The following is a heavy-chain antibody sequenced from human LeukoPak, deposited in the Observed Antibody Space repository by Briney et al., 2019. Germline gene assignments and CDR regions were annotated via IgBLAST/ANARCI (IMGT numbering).Heavy chain of an antibody. CDR1: GFTFSSYW. CDR2: IKQDGREK. CDR3: AREGTNAFDI. J-gene: IGHJ3*02. Sequence: GGSLRLSCAASGFTFSSYWMSWVRQAAGTGLGSVANIKQDGREKSYVVSVKGRFTSPRDNATNSLYLQMNSLRAEDTAVYYCAREGTNAFDIWGQGTMVTVSS. D-gene: IGHD1-7*01. V-gene: IGHV3-7*01.